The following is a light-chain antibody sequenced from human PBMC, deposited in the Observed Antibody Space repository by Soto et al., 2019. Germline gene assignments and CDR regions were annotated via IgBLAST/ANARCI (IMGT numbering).Light chain of an antibody. J-gene: IGLJ2*01. CDR2: EVV. V-gene: IGLV2-8*01. Sequence: QSALTQPPSASGSPGQSVTISCTGTINDVGGYNYVSWYQHYPGEAPKLMIYEVVKWPSGVPDRFSGSKSGNTASLTVSGLQAEDEADYYCCSYAGHTNVLFGGGTQLTVL. CDR3: CSYAGHTNVL. CDR1: INDVGGYNY.